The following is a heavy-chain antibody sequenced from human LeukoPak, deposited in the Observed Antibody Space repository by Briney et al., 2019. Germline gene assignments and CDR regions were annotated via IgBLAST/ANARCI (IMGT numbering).Heavy chain of an antibody. CDR2: IDPSDSYI. CDR1: GYSFTSYW. CDR3: ARSGGGYCSSTSCYVYYYYGMDV. D-gene: IGHD2-2*01. V-gene: IGHV5-10-1*01. Sequence: GESLKISCKGSGYSFTSYWISWVRQMPGKGMAWMGRIDPSDSYINYSPSFQGHVTISADKSISTAYLQWSSLKASDTAMYYCARSGGGYCSSTSCYVYYYYGMDVWGRGTTVTVSS. J-gene: IGHJ6*02.